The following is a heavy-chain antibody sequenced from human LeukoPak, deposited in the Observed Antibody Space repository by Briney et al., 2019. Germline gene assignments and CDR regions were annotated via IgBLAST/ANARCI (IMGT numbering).Heavy chain of an antibody. CDR1: GFTFSRYA. V-gene: IGHV3-23*01. CDR2: VSGSGGST. CDR3: AKRMIRGVNHDAFDL. Sequence: GGSRRLSCAASGFTFSRYAMSWVRQAPGKGLEWVSAVSGSGGSTYYADSVKGLFTISRDNSKNTLYLQMNSLRAEDTAVYYCAKRMIRGVNHDAFDLWGQGTMVTVSS. J-gene: IGHJ3*01. D-gene: IGHD3-10*01.